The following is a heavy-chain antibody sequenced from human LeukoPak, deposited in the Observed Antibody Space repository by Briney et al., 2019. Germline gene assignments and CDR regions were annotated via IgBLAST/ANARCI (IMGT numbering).Heavy chain of an antibody. Sequence: SGTLSLTCTVSGGSISSYYWSWIRQPAGKGLEWIGRIYTSGSTNYNPSLKSRVTISVDTSKNQFSLKLSSVTAADTAVYHCARDAGYNHRFDYWGQGTLVTVSS. CDR2: IYTSGST. V-gene: IGHV4-4*07. J-gene: IGHJ4*02. CDR1: GGSISSYY. CDR3: ARDAGYNHRFDY. D-gene: IGHD5-24*01.